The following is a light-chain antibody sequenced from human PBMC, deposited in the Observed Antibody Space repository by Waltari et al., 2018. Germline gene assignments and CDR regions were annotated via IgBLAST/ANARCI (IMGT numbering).Light chain of an antibody. CDR3: QASYTTPYS. CDR2: AAS. J-gene: IGKJ2*03. CDR1: KNIRSY. Sequence: DRQITQSPSSLSASVGDRVTISCRASKNIRSYLSWYQQKPGIAPKLVIYAASSLQSGVPSRFSGSGSGTNFTLTITSLQAEDFATYFCQASYTTPYSFGQGTKVEIK. V-gene: IGKV1-39*01.